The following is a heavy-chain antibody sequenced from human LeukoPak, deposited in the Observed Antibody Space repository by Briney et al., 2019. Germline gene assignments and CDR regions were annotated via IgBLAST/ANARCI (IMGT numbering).Heavy chain of an antibody. Sequence: ASVKVSCKASGYTFTGYYMHWVRQAPGQGLEWMGLINPNSGGTNYAQKFQGRVTMTRDTSISTAYMELSRLRSDDTAVYYCARDRTCSGGSCYLNWFDPWGQGTLVTVSS. J-gene: IGHJ5*02. CDR3: ARDRTCSGGSCYLNWFDP. V-gene: IGHV1-2*02. CDR2: INPNSGGT. CDR1: GYTFTGYY. D-gene: IGHD2-15*01.